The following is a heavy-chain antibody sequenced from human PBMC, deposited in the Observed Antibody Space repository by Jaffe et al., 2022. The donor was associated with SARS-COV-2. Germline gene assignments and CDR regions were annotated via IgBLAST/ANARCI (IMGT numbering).Heavy chain of an antibody. D-gene: IGHD3-3*01. CDR1: GFTFSSYS. CDR2: ISSSSSYI. V-gene: IGHV3-21*01. J-gene: IGHJ6*02. Sequence: EVQLVESGGGLVKPGGSLRLSCAASGFTFSSYSMNWVRQAPGKGLEWVSSISSSSSYIYYADSVKGRFTISRDNAKNSLYLQMNSLRAEDTAVYYCARDSGVGLRFLEWSPYGMDVWGQGTTVTVSS. CDR3: ARDSGVGLRFLEWSPYGMDV.